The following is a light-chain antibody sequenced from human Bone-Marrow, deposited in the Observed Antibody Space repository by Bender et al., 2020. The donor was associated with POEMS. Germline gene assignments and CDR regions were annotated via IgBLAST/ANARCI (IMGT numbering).Light chain of an antibody. CDR1: ALPKHY. CDR3: AVWDDSLNGWV. J-gene: IGLJ3*02. CDR2: KDS. V-gene: IGLV3-25*02. Sequence: SYDLTQPPSVSVSPGQTARITCSGDALPKHYSYWYQQKPGQAPVLVIYKDSVRPSGIPERFSGSSSGTTVTLTISGVQSEDEADYYCAVWDDSLNGWVFGGGTKLTVL.